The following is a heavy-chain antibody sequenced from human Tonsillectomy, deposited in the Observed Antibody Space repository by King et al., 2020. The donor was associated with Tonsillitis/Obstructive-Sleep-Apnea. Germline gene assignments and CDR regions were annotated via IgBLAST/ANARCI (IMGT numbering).Heavy chain of an antibody. V-gene: IGHV3-15*01. D-gene: IGHD3-16*02. J-gene: IGHJ4*02. CDR3: TKMITFGGVIVTLDY. CDR2: IKSKTDGGTT. Sequence: QLVESGGGLVKPGGSLRLSCAASGFTFSNAWMSWVRQAPGKGLEWVGRIKSKTDGGTTDYAAPVKGRFTISRDDSKKTLYLQMNSLKTEDTAVYYCTKMITFGGVIVTLDYWGQGTLVTVSS. CDR1: GFTFSNAW.